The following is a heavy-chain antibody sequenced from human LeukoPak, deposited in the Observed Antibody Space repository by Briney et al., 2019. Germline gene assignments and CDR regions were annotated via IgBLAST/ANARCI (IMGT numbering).Heavy chain of an antibody. CDR3: AIQTTVTNEYYMDV. Sequence: ASVKVSCKASGYTFTSYAMNWVRQAPGQGLEWMGWINTNTGNPTYAQGFTGRFVFSLDTSVSTAYLQISSLKAEDTAVYYCAIQTTVTNEYYMDVWGKGTTVTVSS. CDR2: INTNTGNP. CDR1: GYTFTSYA. J-gene: IGHJ6*03. V-gene: IGHV7-4-1*02. D-gene: IGHD4-17*01.